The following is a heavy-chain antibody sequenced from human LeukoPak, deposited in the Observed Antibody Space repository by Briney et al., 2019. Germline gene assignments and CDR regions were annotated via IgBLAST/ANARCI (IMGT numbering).Heavy chain of an antibody. CDR2: ISGSGGST. D-gene: IGHD6-19*01. Sequence: GGSLRLSCAASGFTFSSYAMSWVRQAPGEGLEWVSAISGSGGSTYYADSVKGRFTISRDNSKNTLYLQMNSLRAEDTAVYYCVKGLGSTLIAVHSFDYWGQGTLVTVSS. CDR1: GFTFSSYA. CDR3: VKGLGSTLIAVHSFDY. J-gene: IGHJ4*02. V-gene: IGHV3-23*01.